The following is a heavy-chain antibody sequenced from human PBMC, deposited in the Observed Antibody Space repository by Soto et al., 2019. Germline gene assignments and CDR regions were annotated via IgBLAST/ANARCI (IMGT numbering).Heavy chain of an antibody. CDR3: ATTTLRYFDWLPFDY. D-gene: IGHD3-9*01. Sequence: GESLKISCKGSGYSFTSYWIGWVRQMPGKGLEWMGIIYPGDSDTRYSPSFQGQVTISADKSISTAYLQWSSLKASDTAMYYCATTTLRYFDWLPFDYWGQGTLGTGSS. J-gene: IGHJ4*02. CDR2: IYPGDSDT. V-gene: IGHV5-51*01. CDR1: GYSFTSYW.